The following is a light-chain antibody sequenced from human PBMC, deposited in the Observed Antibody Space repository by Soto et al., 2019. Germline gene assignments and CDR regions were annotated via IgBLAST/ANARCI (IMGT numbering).Light chain of an antibody. CDR3: QQYGNSPIT. J-gene: IGKJ5*01. Sequence: IVLTQSPGTLSLSPGERATLSCRASQSVDSAYLAWYQQRRGQGPRLLIDGASCRATGVPDRFSGTGSGTDFTLTISRLEPEDFAVFYCQQYGNSPITFGQGTRLEIK. CDR2: GAS. CDR1: QSVDSAY. V-gene: IGKV3-20*01.